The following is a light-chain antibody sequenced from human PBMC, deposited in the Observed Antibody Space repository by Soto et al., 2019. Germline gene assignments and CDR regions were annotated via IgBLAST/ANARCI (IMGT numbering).Light chain of an antibody. CDR3: QQYDDWPLT. J-gene: IGKJ4*01. V-gene: IGKV3-15*01. CDR2: AAS. Sequence: EIVMTQSPDTLSVSPGERATLSCRANQSVSSNLAWHQQKPGQAPRLLIYAASVRATGVPARFSGSGSGTEFTLTISSLQSEDLAVYYCQQYDDWPLTFGGGTKVEIK. CDR1: QSVSSN.